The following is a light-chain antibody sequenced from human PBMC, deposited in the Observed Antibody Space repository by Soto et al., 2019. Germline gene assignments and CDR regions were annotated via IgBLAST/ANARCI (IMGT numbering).Light chain of an antibody. V-gene: IGKV1-5*01. J-gene: IGKJ2*01. Sequence: DIQMTQSPSTLSASVGDRVTITCRASQSISTWMAWYQQKPGKAPKILIFEASTLQSGVTSRFSGSGAGTEFPMTFSSLQPDDFATYSCQQYDSYRGTLGQGNGLEIK. CDR2: EAS. CDR1: QSISTW. CDR3: QQYDSYRGT.